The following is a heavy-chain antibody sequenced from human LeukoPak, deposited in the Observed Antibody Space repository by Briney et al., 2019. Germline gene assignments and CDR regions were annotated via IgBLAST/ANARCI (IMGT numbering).Heavy chain of an antibody. CDR1: GFTFDDYA. V-gene: IGHV3-9*01. J-gene: IGHJ4*02. D-gene: IGHD1-14*01. Sequence: GGSLRLSCAASGFTFDDYAMHWVRQAPGKGLEWVSGISWNSGSIGYADSVKGRFTISRDNAQNTVYLQMNSLRAEDTAIYYCARGHSTGCFDYWGQGTPVTVSS. CDR3: ARGHSTGCFDY. CDR2: ISWNSGSI.